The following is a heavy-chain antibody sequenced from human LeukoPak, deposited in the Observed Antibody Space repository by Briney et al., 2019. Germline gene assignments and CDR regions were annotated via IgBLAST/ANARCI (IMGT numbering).Heavy chain of an antibody. D-gene: IGHD4-17*01. V-gene: IGHV4-4*07. CDR1: GGSISSYY. CDR3: ARSLMTTVTVWFDP. Sequence: SETLSLTCTVSGGSISSYYWSWIRQPAGKGLEWIGRIYTSGSTNYNPSLKSRVTMSVDTSKNQFSLKLSSVTAADTAVYYWARSLMTTVTVWFDPWGQGTLVTVSS. J-gene: IGHJ5*02. CDR2: IYTSGST.